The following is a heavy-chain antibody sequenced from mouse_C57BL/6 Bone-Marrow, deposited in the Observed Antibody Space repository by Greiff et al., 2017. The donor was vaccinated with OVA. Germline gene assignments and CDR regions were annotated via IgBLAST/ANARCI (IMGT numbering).Heavy chain of an antibody. J-gene: IGHJ2*01. Sequence: QVQLQQSGAELVRPGTSVKLSCKASGYAFTNYLIEWVKQRPGQGLEWIGVINPGSGGTNDKEKFKGKATLTADTSSSTTYMQLSSLTSEDSAVYFCAKERQVYDGYFYWGQGTTLTVAS. D-gene: IGHD2-3*01. CDR2: INPGSGGT. CDR3: AKERQVYDGYFY. CDR1: GYAFTNYL. V-gene: IGHV1-54*01.